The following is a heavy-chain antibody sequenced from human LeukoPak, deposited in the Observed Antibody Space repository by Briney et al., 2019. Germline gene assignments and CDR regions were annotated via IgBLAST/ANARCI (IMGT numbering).Heavy chain of an antibody. J-gene: IGHJ5*02. D-gene: IGHD6-13*01. CDR2: INHSGST. Sequence: SETLSLTCAVYGGSFSGYYWSWIRQPRGKGLEWLGEINHSGSTNYNPSLKSRVTISVDTSKNQFSLKLSSVTAADTAVYYCARGGSKYSSSWYRWFDPWGQGTLVTVSS. CDR1: GGSFSGYY. V-gene: IGHV4-34*01. CDR3: ARGGSKYSSSWYRWFDP.